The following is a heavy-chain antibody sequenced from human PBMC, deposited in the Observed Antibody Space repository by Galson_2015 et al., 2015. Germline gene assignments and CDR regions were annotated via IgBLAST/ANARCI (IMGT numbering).Heavy chain of an antibody. J-gene: IGHJ4*02. Sequence: ETLSLTCTVSGGSVSSGSYYWGWIRQPPGKGLEWIGYIYYSGSTNYNPSLKSRVTISVDTSKKQFSLKLSSVTAADTAVYYCARGWGDYYDSSGAFDYWGQGTLVTVSS. CDR1: GGSVSSGSYY. CDR3: ARGWGDYYDSSGAFDY. CDR2: IYYSGST. V-gene: IGHV4-61*01. D-gene: IGHD3-22*01.